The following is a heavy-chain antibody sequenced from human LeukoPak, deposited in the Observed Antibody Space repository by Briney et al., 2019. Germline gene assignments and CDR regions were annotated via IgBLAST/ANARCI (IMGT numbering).Heavy chain of an antibody. J-gene: IGHJ4*02. CDR3: VRGCSSTSCYPFDC. D-gene: IGHD2-2*01. CDR2: ISGSGGST. V-gene: IGHV3-23*01. CDR1: GFTFSNYA. Sequence: SGGSLRLSCAASGFTFSNYAMSWVRQAPGKGLEWVSAISGSGGSTYYADSVKGRFTISRDNSKNTLYLEMNSLRAEDTAVYYCVRGCSSTSCYPFDCWGQGTLVTVSS.